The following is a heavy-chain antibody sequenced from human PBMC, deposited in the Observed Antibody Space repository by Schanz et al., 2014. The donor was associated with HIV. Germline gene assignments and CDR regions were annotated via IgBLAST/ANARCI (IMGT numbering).Heavy chain of an antibody. CDR1: EGTFTNYA. V-gene: IGHV1-69*12. CDR2: IIPFFGTA. J-gene: IGHJ2*01. Sequence: QFRLVHSGAEGKKPGSSGWVSGRTSEGTFTNYAISWGRRAPGQGLQWMGGIIPFFGTANYAQTLQGRLTITADESTGTAYMDLTSLRYEDTALYYCAASMYNGSYGTHYYFDLWGRGTLVTVSS. D-gene: IGHD1-26*01. CDR3: AASMYNGSYGTHYYFDL.